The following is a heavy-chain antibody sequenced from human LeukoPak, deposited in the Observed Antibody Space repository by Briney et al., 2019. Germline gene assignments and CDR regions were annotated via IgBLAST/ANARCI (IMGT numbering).Heavy chain of an antibody. D-gene: IGHD2-15*01. CDR2: ISSSGSTI. CDR1: GFTFSDYY. Sequence: GGSLRLSCAASGFTFSDYYVRWIRQAPGRGLEWVSYISSSGSTICYADSVQGRFTISRDNATNSLYLQMNILRADDTAVYYCTRDATDYYYYYMDVWGKGTTVTVFS. J-gene: IGHJ6*03. V-gene: IGHV3-11*04. CDR3: TRDATDYYYYYMDV.